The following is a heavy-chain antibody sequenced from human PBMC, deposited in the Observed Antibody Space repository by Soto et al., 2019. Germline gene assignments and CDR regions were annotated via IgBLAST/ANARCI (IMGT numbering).Heavy chain of an antibody. D-gene: IGHD4-17*01. Sequence: GGSLRLSCAASGFTFSGSAMHWVRQASGKGLEWVGRIRSKANSYATAYAASVKGRFTISRDDSKNTAYLQMNSLKTEDTAVYYCTSRLGDYASEYYFDYWGQGTLVTVSS. J-gene: IGHJ4*02. CDR2: IRSKANSYAT. CDR3: TSRLGDYASEYYFDY. V-gene: IGHV3-73*01. CDR1: GFTFSGSA.